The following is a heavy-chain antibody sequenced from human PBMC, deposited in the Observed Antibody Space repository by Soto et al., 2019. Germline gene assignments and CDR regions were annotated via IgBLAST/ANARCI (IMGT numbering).Heavy chain of an antibody. CDR1: GYTFTSYA. Sequence: ASVKVSCKASGYTFTSYAMHWVRQAPGQRLERMGWINAGNGNTKYSQKFQGRVTITRDTSASTAYMELSSLRSEDTAVYYCARGVSWNDWFDPWGQGTLVTVSS. CDR2: INAGNGNT. D-gene: IGHD1-1*01. J-gene: IGHJ5*02. V-gene: IGHV1-3*01. CDR3: ARGVSWNDWFDP.